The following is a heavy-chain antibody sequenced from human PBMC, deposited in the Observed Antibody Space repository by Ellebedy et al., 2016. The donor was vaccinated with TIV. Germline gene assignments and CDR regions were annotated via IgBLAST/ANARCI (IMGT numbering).Heavy chain of an antibody. Sequence: GGSLRLSXEVSGLTFSGYWMHWVRQAPGKGLEWVALIWYDASNKYYADSVKGRFTISRDNSKNTLYLHMNSLRAEDTAVYYCARGTAMDLFDQWGQGTVVTVSS. CDR1: GLTFSGYW. CDR2: IWYDASNK. J-gene: IGHJ4*02. D-gene: IGHD5-18*01. CDR3: ARGTAMDLFDQ. V-gene: IGHV3-33*08.